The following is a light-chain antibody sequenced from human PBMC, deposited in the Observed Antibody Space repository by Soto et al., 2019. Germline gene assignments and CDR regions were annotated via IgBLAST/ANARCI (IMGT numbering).Light chain of an antibody. V-gene: IGKV1-9*01. CDR3: QQHRSYPPT. J-gene: IGKJ1*01. CDR1: QGISSY. CDR2: EAS. Sequence: LTECRAGIYSSLRGRVTITCQASQGISSYLAWYQQKPGKVPKLLIYEASILQSGVPSRFSGSGSGTDFTLTISSLQAEDFTPYYCQQHRSYPPTFGLGTKADIK.